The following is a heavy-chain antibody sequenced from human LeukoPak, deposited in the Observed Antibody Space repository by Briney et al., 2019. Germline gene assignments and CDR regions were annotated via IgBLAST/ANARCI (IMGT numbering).Heavy chain of an antibody. V-gene: IGHV3-21*01. CDR2: ISSSSSYK. Sequence: GGSLRLSCAASGFMFSTYGMNWVRQAPGKGLEWVSFISSSSSYKYYGDSVKGRFTISRDNAKNSLYLQMDSLRAEDTAVYYCATVKKEQLVLGPFDYWGQGTLVTVSS. CDR1: GFMFSTYG. CDR3: ATVKKEQLVLGPFDY. J-gene: IGHJ4*02. D-gene: IGHD6-13*01.